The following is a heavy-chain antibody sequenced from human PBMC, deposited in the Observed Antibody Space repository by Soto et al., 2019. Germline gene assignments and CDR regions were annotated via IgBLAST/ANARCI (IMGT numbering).Heavy chain of an antibody. CDR3: ASIPMVRGPSDY. V-gene: IGHV3-74*02. J-gene: IGHJ4*02. D-gene: IGHD3-10*01. Sequence: ESGGGLVQPGGSLRLSCAASGFTFGTYWMHWVRQAPGKGLVWVSRINGDGTTTQYADSVKGRFTISRDNAKNTLYLQMNTLRGDDTAMYYCASIPMVRGPSDYWGQGTLVTVSS. CDR2: INGDGTTT. CDR1: GFTFGTYW.